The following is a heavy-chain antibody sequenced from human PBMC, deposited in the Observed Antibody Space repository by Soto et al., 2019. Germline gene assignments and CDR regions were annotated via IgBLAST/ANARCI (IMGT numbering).Heavy chain of an antibody. D-gene: IGHD6-19*01. CDR2: INPDSGGT. CDR1: GYTFSDYY. Sequence: ASVKVSCKASGYTFSDYYMHWVRQAPGQGLEWMGWINPDSGGTNYAQKFQGRVTITADKSTSTAYMELSSLRSEDTAVDYCARGGWSERDYYYYGMDVWGQGTTVTVSS. J-gene: IGHJ6*02. CDR3: ARGGWSERDYYYYGMDV. V-gene: IGHV1-2*02.